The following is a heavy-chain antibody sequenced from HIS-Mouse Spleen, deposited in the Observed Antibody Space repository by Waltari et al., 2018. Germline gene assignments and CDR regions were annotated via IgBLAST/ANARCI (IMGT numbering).Heavy chain of an antibody. V-gene: IGHV3-30*18. Sequence: QVQLVESGGGVVQPGRSLRRSCAASGFTCSSYGLHWVRQAPGKGLEWVAVISYDGSNKYYADSVKGRFTISRDNSKNTLYLQMNSLRAEDTAVYYCAKDKHHAFDYWGQGTLVTVSS. CDR3: AKDKHHAFDY. J-gene: IGHJ4*02. CDR2: ISYDGSNK. CDR1: GFTCSSYG.